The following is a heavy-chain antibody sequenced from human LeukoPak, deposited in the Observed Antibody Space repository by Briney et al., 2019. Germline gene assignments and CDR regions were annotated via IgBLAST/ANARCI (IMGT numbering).Heavy chain of an antibody. CDR2: IYYSGST. CDR3: ARGSDRGYYYYYGMDV. D-gene: IGHD3-10*01. J-gene: IGHJ6*04. Sequence: SGTLSLTCTVSGGSISSYYWSWIRQPPGKGLEWIGYIYYSGSTNYNPSLKSRVTISVDTSKNQFSLKLSSVTAADTAVYYCARGSDRGYYYYYGMDVWGKGTTVTVSS. V-gene: IGHV4-59*01. CDR1: GGSISSYY.